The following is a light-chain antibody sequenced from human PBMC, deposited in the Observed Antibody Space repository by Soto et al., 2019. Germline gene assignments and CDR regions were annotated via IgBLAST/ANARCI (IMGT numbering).Light chain of an antibody. J-gene: IGLJ3*02. CDR1: RSNIGSKT. CDR2: SNN. CDR3: ATWDDSLNAWV. Sequence: QSVLTQPPSASGTPGQRVNISCSGSRSNIGSKTVNWYQQLPGTAPKLLIYSNNQRPSGVPDRFSGSKSGTSASLAISGLQSEDETDYYCATWDDSLNAWVFGGGTKVTVL. V-gene: IGLV1-44*01.